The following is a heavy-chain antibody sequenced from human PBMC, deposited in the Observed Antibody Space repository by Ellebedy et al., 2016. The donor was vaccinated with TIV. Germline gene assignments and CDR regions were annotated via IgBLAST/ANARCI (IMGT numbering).Heavy chain of an antibody. V-gene: IGHV1-8*03. J-gene: IGHJ6*02. Sequence: AASVKVSCKASGYTFTSYDINWVRQATGQGLEWMGWMNPNSGNTGYAQKFQGRVTITRNTSISTAYMELSSLRSEDTAVYYCARGRPPEYSSGWYYYYYGMDVWGQGTTVTVSS. CDR2: MNPNSGNT. CDR1: GYTFTSYD. CDR3: ARGRPPEYSSGWYYYYYGMDV. D-gene: IGHD6-19*01.